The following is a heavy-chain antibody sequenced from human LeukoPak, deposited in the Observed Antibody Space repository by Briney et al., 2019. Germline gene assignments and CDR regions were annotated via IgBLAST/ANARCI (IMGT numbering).Heavy chain of an antibody. D-gene: IGHD2/OR15-2a*01. CDR2: IYYTGST. CDR3: ARDFPAVDY. V-gene: IGHV4-59*12. Sequence: SETLSLTCTVSGGSITNYYWSWIRQPPGKGLEWIGYIYYTGSTNYNPSLRSRVTISADTSKNQFSLKLSSVTAADTAVYYCARDFPAVDYWGQGTLVTVSS. J-gene: IGHJ4*02. CDR1: GGSITNYY.